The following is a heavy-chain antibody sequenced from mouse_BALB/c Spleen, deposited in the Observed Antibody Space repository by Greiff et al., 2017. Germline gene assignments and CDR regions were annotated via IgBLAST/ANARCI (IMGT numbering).Heavy chain of an antibody. J-gene: IGHJ4*01. CDR3: ARGGYYYGSSYDAMDY. D-gene: IGHD1-1*01. V-gene: IGHV5-6-5*01. CDR2: ISSGGST. Sequence: EVHLVESGGGLVKPGGSLKLSCAASGFTFSSYAMSWVRQTPEKRLEWVASISSGGSTYYPDSVKGRFTISRDNARNILYLQMSSLRSEDTAMYYCARGGYYYGSSYDAMDYWGQGTSVTVSS. CDR1: GFTFSSYA.